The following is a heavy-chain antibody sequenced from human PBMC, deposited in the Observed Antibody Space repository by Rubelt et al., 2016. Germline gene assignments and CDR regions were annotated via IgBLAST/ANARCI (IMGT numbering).Heavy chain of an antibody. D-gene: IGHD7-27*01. V-gene: IGHV1-2*06. CDR3: ARVGIPTSLGWFDP. CDR2: INPNGGGT. J-gene: IGHJ5*02. Sequence: QVQLVQSGAEVKKPGASVKVSCKASGYTFTDYCIHWVRQAPGQGLEWMGRINPNGGGTNFAQRFQGRVTMTRDTSISTAYMEVSRLASDDTAVYYCARVGIPTSLGWFDPWGQGALVTVSS. CDR1: GYTFTDYC.